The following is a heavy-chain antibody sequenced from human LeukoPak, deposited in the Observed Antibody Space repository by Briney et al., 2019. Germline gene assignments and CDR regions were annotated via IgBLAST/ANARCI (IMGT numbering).Heavy chain of an antibody. CDR2: IYPGDSDT. Sequence: GESLKISCKGSGYRFTSYWIGWVRQMPGKGLEWMGIIYPGDSDTRYSPSFQGQVNISADKSISTAYLQGSRLKASDTAMYYGASRYSYGSIDAFDIWGQGTMVTVSS. V-gene: IGHV5-51*01. D-gene: IGHD5-18*01. CDR3: ASRYSYGSIDAFDI. J-gene: IGHJ3*02. CDR1: GYRFTSYW.